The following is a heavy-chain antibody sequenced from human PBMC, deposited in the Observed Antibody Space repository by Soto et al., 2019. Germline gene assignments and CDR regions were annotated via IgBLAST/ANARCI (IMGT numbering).Heavy chain of an antibody. Sequence: GESLKISCKTSGYSFNAYWIGWVRQMPGKGLEWIGITNPDDSETRLSPSFQGQVTMSTDKSVTTAYLHRSSLKASDTAMYYCALKRLRFWGTTNCFSGFFTDWGQGTQVTVSS. CDR1: GYSFNAYW. D-gene: IGHD2-2*01. J-gene: IGHJ4*02. CDR3: ALKRLRFWGTTNCFSGFFTD. V-gene: IGHV5-51*01. CDR2: TNPDDSET.